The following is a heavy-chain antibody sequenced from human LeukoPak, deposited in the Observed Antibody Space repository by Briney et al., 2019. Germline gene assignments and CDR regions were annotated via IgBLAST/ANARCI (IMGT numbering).Heavy chain of an antibody. CDR1: GGTFSNYA. J-gene: IGHJ3*02. Sequence: ASVKVSCKASGGTFSNYAISWVRQAPGQGLEWMGGIVPVFGTPNYAQKFQGRVTISADDSTTTAYMELSSLRSEDTAVYYCARVTDYTMGGTAFDIWGQGTMVTVSS. CDR2: IVPVFGTP. CDR3: ARVTDYTMGGTAFDI. V-gene: IGHV1-69*13. D-gene: IGHD4-11*01.